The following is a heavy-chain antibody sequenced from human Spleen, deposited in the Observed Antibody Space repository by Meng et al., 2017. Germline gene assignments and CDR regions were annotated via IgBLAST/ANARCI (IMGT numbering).Heavy chain of an antibody. Sequence: ASVKVSCKASGYTFTSYAMNWVRQAPGQGLEWMGWINTNTGNPKYAQGFTGRLIFSLDTSVSTAYLQISSLNAEDTAEYYCARARYCSSTSCYAPLSYGMDVWGQGTTVTVSS. J-gene: IGHJ6*02. CDR1: GYTFTSYA. D-gene: IGHD2-2*01. V-gene: IGHV7-4-1*02. CDR2: INTNTGNP. CDR3: ARARYCSSTSCYAPLSYGMDV.